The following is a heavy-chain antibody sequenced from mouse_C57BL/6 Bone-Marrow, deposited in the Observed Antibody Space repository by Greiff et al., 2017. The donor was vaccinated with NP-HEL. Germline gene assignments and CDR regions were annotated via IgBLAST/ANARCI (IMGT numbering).Heavy chain of an antibody. D-gene: IGHD2-12*01. CDR1: GFTFSDYG. Sequence: EVQVVESGGGLVKPGGSLKLSCAASGFTFSDYGMHWVRQAPEKGLEWVAYISSGSSTIYYADTVKGRFTISRDNAKNNLFLQMTSLRSEDTAMYYCARRYRGLYYYAMDYWGQGTAVTVSS. CDR3: ARRYRGLYYYAMDY. V-gene: IGHV5-17*01. CDR2: ISSGSSTI. J-gene: IGHJ4*01.